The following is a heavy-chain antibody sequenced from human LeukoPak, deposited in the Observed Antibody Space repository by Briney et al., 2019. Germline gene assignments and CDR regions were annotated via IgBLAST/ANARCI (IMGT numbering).Heavy chain of an antibody. V-gene: IGHV1-2*02. CDR2: ININTGGT. CDR1: GYTFTGFD. D-gene: IGHD3-10*01. CDR3: ARPRHGSGSYNFRY. Sequence: WASVKVSCKASGYTFTGFDIHWLRQAPGQGLEWMGWININTGGTNFAQKFQDRVTMTRDTSISTAYMELRSLRSDDTAVFYCARPRHGSGSYNFRYWGQGTLVTVSS. J-gene: IGHJ4*02.